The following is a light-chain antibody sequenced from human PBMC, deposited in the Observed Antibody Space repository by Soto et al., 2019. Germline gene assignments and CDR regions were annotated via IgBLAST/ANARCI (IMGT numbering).Light chain of an antibody. V-gene: IGKV1-6*01. Sequence: ILMTQSPASLSVSLGDRATISCRASQGISKDLGWYQQKPGKAPRLLIYDASSLQSGVPSRFSGSGSGTDFTLTISSLQAEDFATYYCLQDFNYPRTFGQGTKVEVK. CDR1: QGISKD. J-gene: IGKJ1*01. CDR3: LQDFNYPRT. CDR2: DAS.